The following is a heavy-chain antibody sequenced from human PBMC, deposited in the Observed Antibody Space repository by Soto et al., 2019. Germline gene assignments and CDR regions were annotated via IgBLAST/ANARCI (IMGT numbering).Heavy chain of an antibody. CDR2: IQDKTDGGTT. J-gene: IGHJ4*02. V-gene: IGHV3-15*01. CDR1: GFTFSNAW. Sequence: GGSLRLSCAASGFTFSNAWMSWVRQAPGKGLEWVGRIQDKTDGGTTDYAAPVKGRFTISRDDSKNTLYLQMNSLKTEDTAVYYCTTQYCSSTSCYYYFDYWGQGPLVTFSS. CDR3: TTQYCSSTSCYYYFDY. D-gene: IGHD2-2*01.